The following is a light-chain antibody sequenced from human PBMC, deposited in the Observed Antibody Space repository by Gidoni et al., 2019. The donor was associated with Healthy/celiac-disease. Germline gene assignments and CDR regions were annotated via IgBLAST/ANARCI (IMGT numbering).Light chain of an antibody. Sequence: DIVMTQSPDSQAVSLGERATINCNSSQSVLYSSNNKNYLAWYQQKPGQPPKLLIYWASTRESGVPDRFSGSGSGTDFTLTISSLQAEDVAVYYCQQYYSTPRTFGQGTKVEIK. V-gene: IGKV4-1*01. J-gene: IGKJ1*01. CDR1: QSVLYSSNNKNY. CDR3: QQYYSTPRT. CDR2: WAS.